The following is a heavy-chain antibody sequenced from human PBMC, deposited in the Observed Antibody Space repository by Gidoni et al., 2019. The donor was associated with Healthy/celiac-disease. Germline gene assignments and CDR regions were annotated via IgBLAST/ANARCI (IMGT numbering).Heavy chain of an antibody. CDR2: ISYDGSNK. Sequence: QVQLVESGGGVVQPGRSLRLSCAASVFTFSSYGMHWVRQAPGKGLEWMAVISYDGSNKYYADSVKGRFTISRDNSKNTLYLQMNSLRAEDTAVYYCAKASGYSSGWYFDYWGQGTLVTVSS. CDR3: AKASGYSSGWYFDY. J-gene: IGHJ4*02. V-gene: IGHV3-30*18. D-gene: IGHD6-19*01. CDR1: VFTFSSYG.